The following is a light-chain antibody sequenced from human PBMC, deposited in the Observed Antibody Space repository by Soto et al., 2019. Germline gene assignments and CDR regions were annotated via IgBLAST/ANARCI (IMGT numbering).Light chain of an antibody. CDR1: QGIRNW. Sequence: IQMTQSPSSVSASVGDRVTITCRASQGIRNWLAWYQQKPEKAPNLLIYGTSNLQTGVPSRFSGSCSGTEFTLTIFSLQYEDSATYYCQNDDSFPIIPWTFGQVTKVEIK. CDR3: QNDDSFPIIPWT. CDR2: GTS. V-gene: IGKV1-12*01. J-gene: IGKJ1*01.